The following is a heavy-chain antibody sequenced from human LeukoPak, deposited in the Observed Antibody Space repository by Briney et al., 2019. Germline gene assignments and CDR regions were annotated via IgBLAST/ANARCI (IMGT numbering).Heavy chain of an antibody. D-gene: IGHD5-12*01. Sequence: QPGESLRLSCAASGFTFTSEAISWVRQAPGEGLEWVSAISYSGDSTYYADSVRGRFTISRDNSKNTLYLQLNSLRPEDTAVYYCVKELEVADFTVGFDYWGQGTLATVSS. V-gene: IGHV3-23*01. CDR3: VKELEVADFTVGFDY. J-gene: IGHJ4*02. CDR1: GFTFTSEA. CDR2: ISYSGDST.